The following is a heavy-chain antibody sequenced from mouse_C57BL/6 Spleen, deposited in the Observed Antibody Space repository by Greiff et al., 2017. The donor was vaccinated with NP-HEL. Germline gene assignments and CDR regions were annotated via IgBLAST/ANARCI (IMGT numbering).Heavy chain of an antibody. CDR1: GFSFNTYA. J-gene: IGHJ3*01. CDR3: VSVSSWFAY. CDR2: IRSKSNNYAT. Sequence: DVMLVESGGGLVQPKGSLKLSCAASGFSFNTYAMNWVRQAPGKGLEWVARIRSKSNNYATYYADSVKDRFTISRDDSESMLYLQMNNLKTEDTAMYYCVSVSSWFAYWGQGTLVTVSA. V-gene: IGHV10-1*01.